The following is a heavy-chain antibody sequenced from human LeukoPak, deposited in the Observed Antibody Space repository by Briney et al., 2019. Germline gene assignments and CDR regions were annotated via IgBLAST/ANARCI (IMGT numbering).Heavy chain of an antibody. V-gene: IGHV1-2*02. CDR1: GYTFTGYY. CDR3: ARSPVGYYFDY. CDR2: INPNSGGT. Sequence: ASVKVSCKASGYTFTGYYMHWVRQAPGQGLEWMGWINPNSGGTNYAQKFQGRVTMTRGTSISTAYMELSSLRSEDTAVYYCARSPVGYYFDYWGQGTLVTVSS. D-gene: IGHD1-26*01. J-gene: IGHJ4*02.